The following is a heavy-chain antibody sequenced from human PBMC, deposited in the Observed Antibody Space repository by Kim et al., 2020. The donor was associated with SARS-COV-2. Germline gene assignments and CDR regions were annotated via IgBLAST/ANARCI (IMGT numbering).Heavy chain of an antibody. CDR3: ARRLDYGDYYYGMDV. D-gene: IGHD4-17*01. J-gene: IGHJ6*02. Sequence: PALTGRVTIAGDPSKNQFSLKLSSVTAADTAVYYCARRLDYGDYYYGMDVWGQGTTVTVSS. V-gene: IGHV4-59*08.